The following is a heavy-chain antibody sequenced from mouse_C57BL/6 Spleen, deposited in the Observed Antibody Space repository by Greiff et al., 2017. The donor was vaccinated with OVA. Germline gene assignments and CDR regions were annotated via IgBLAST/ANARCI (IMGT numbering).Heavy chain of an antibody. CDR3: ARGDYVGYFDY. CDR2: INYDGSST. CDR1: GFTFSDYY. D-gene: IGHD1-1*01. Sequence: DVKLVESEGGLVQPGSSMKLSCTASGFTFSDYYMAWVRQVPEKGLEWVANINYDGSSTYYLDSLKSRFIISRDNAKNILYLQMSSLKSEDTATYYCARGDYVGYFDYWGQGTTLTVSS. J-gene: IGHJ2*01. V-gene: IGHV5-16*01.